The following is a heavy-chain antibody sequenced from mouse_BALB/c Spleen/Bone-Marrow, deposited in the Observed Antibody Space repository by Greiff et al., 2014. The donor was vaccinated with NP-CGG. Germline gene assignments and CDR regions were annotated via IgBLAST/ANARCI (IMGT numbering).Heavy chain of an antibody. J-gene: IGHJ4*01. CDR2: INPYNDGT. CDR1: GYTFTSYV. CDR3: AREDGYYGMDY. V-gene: IGHV1-14*01. Sequence: VQLQQPGPELVKPGASVKMSCKASGYTFTSYVLHWVKQKPGQGLEWIGYINPYNDGTKSNEKFKGKATLTSDKSSSTAYMELSILTSEDSAVYYCAREDGYYGMDYWGQGTSVTVSS. D-gene: IGHD2-3*01.